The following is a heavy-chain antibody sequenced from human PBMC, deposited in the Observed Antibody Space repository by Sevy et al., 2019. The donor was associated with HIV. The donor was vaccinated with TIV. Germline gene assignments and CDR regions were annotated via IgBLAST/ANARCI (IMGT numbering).Heavy chain of an antibody. Sequence: ASVKVSCKASGYTFTSYGISWVRQAPGQGLEWMGWISAYNGNTNYAQKLQGRVTMTTDTSTSTAYMELRSLRSDDTAVYYCARRTGASGDFWSGYRVFDYWGQGTLVTVSS. CDR1: GYTFTSYG. CDR2: ISAYNGNT. D-gene: IGHD3-3*01. J-gene: IGHJ4*02. CDR3: ARRTGASGDFWSGYRVFDY. V-gene: IGHV1-18*04.